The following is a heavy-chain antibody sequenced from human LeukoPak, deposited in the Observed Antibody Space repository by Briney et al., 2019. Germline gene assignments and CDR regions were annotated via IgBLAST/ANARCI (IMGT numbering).Heavy chain of an antibody. D-gene: IGHD3-10*01. CDR1: GYTFTGYY. CDR3: ARGRITMVRGVTALGYYYYMDV. Sequence: SVKVSCKASGYTFTGYYMHWVRQAPGQGLEWMGGIIPIFGTANYAQKFQGRVTITADESTSTAYMELSSLRSEDTAVYYCARGRITMVRGVTALGYYYYMDVWGKGTTVTVSS. V-gene: IGHV1-69*13. CDR2: IIPIFGTA. J-gene: IGHJ6*03.